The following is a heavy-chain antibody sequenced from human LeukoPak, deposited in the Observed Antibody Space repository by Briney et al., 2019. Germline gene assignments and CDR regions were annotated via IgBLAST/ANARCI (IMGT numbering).Heavy chain of an antibody. CDR1: GVSISSYY. D-gene: IGHD3-22*01. Sequence: SETLSLTCTVSGVSISSYYRSWIRQPAGKGLEWIGRIYTSGSTNYNPSLKSRVTISVDTSKNQFSLKLSSVTAADTAVYYCARDADSSGYYGAFDIWGQGTMVTVSS. V-gene: IGHV4-4*07. CDR2: IYTSGST. CDR3: ARDADSSGYYGAFDI. J-gene: IGHJ3*02.